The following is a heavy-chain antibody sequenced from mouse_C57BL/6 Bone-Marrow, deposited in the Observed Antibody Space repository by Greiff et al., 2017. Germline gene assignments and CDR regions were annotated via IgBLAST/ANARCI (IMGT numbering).Heavy chain of an antibody. J-gene: IGHJ3*01. V-gene: IGHV5-17*01. CDR2: ISSGSSTI. CDR1: GFTFSDYG. CDR3: ARPSPGRGFAY. Sequence: EVMLVESGGGLVKPGGSLKLSCAASGFTFSDYGMHWVRQAPEKGLEWIAYISSGSSTIYYADTVKGRFTISSDNAKNTLFLQMTSLRSEDTAMYYCARPSPGRGFAYWGQGTLVTVSA.